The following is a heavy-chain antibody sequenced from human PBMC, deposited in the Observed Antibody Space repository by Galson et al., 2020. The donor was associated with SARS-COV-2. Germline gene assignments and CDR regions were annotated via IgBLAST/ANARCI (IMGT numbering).Heavy chain of an antibody. Sequence: SETLSLTCTVSGGSISSGGYYWSWIRQHPGKGLEWIGYIYYSGSTYYNPSLKSRVTISVDTSKNQFSLKLSSVTAADTAVYYCARDQFIAAAGTYYYYYGMDVWGQGTTVTVSS. CDR2: IYYSGST. J-gene: IGHJ6*02. V-gene: IGHV4-31*03. CDR3: ARDQFIAAAGTYYYYYGMDV. CDR1: GGSISSGGYY. D-gene: IGHD6-13*01.